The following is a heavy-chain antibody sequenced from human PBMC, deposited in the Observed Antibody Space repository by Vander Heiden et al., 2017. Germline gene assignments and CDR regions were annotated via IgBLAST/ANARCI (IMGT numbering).Heavy chain of an antibody. D-gene: IGHD2-15*01. CDR1: GFPFGNYA. J-gene: IGHJ4*02. Sequence: EVEMLESGGGLVQPGGSLRLSCAVSGFPFGNYATRWVRQAPGKGLGWVAVVNGNGESTFYADSVKGRFTISRDNSQKTLYLHMDGLRAEDTALYHCAKLEEGGGWYYFDHWGQGTQVTVSS. CDR2: VNGNGEST. CDR3: AKLEEGGGWYYFDH. V-gene: IGHV3-23*01.